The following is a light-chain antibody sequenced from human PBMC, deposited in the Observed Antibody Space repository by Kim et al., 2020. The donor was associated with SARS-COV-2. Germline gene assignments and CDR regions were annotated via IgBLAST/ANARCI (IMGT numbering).Light chain of an antibody. CDR2: DTD. CDR3: LFFYSGVGI. V-gene: IGLV7-46*01. Sequence: PGGTYTVTCDSSTGAFTCGHCPYCFQQNPGQGPRTLIYDTDNKHSWTPARFSGSLLGGKAALTLSGAQPEDEAEYFCLFFYSGVGIFGGGTQLTVL. CDR1: TGAFTCGHC. J-gene: IGLJ2*01.